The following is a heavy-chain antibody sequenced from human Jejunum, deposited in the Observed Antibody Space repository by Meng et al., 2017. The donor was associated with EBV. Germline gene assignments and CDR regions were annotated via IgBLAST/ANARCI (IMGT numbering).Heavy chain of an antibody. D-gene: IGHD4-17*01. Sequence: QVQLVQSGAAVKKPXXSXEGXCKASGYTFSEYPIHWLRQAPGQRLEWMGWFSTANDNTKYSQKFQGRVTITRDTSASTGYMELSSLRSEDTAVYYCARRNYGDYGDGFDYWGQGTLVTVSS. CDR3: ARRNYGDYGDGFDY. CDR1: GYTFSEYP. CDR2: FSTANDNT. J-gene: IGHJ4*02. V-gene: IGHV1-3*04.